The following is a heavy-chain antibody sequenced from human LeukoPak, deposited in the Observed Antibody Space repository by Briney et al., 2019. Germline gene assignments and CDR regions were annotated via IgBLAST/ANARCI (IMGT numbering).Heavy chain of an antibody. V-gene: IGHV3-NL1*01. CDR1: GFTFSSYG. D-gene: IGHD3-22*01. CDR3: AKPAVRYYDSSGYYYFDY. Sequence: GGSLRLSCAASGFTFSSYGMHWVRQAPGKGLECVSAISSSGSNTYYADSVKGRFTISRDNSKNTLYLQMNSLRAEDTAVYYCAKPAVRYYDSSGYYYFDYWGQGTLVTVSS. CDR2: ISSSGSNT. J-gene: IGHJ4*02.